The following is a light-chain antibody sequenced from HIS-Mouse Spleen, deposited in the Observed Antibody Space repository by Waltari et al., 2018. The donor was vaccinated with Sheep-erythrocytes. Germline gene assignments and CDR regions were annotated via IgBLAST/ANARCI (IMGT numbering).Light chain of an antibody. CDR1: SSYVGGYHY. CDR2: DVS. J-gene: IGLJ1*01. CDR3: CSYAGSYNHV. V-gene: IGLV2-11*01. Sequence: QSALTQPRSVSGSPGPSVTISCTGTSSYVGGYHYVPWYQQHPGKAPKLMIYDVSKRPSGVPDRFSGSKSGNTASLTISGLQAEDEADYYCCSYAGSYNHVFATGTKVTVL.